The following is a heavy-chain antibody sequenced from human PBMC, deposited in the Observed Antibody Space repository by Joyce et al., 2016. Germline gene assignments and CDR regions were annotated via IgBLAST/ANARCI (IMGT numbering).Heavy chain of an antibody. J-gene: IGHJ4*02. V-gene: IGHV3-23*01. Sequence: EVQLLESGGGWVQPGGSLRLSCAASGFTFSSYAMGWVRQAPGKVLEGVSAISGSDDGTYHADSVRGKCTISRDNSKNTLYLQMNSLTAEDTAIYYCAKGTLGSCSGTTCYPLDSWGQGTLVTVSS. D-gene: IGHD2-15*01. CDR2: ISGSDDGT. CDR3: AKGTLGSCSGTTCYPLDS. CDR1: GFTFSSYA.